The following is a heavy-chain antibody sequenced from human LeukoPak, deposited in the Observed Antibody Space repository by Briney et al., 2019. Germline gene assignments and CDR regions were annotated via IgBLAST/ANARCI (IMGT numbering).Heavy chain of an antibody. CDR1: GYSFYRYW. V-gene: IGHV5-51*01. D-gene: IGHD3-10*01. CDR3: PRQPHDIVLLAYGSGGVDV. Sequence: GESLKISCKGSGYSFYRYWIGWVRQMPGQCLEWMGIVYPGDSGTRYSPSFEGQVTISADKSISTAYLQWSSLKASDPATFYCPRQPHDIVLLAYGSGGVDVWGQGTTVTVSS. J-gene: IGHJ6*02. CDR2: VYPGDSGT.